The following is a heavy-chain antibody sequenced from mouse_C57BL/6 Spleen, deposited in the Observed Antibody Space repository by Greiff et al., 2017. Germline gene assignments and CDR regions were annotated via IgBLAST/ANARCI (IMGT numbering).Heavy chain of an antibody. Sequence: QVQLQQSGAELVRPGTSVKVSCKASGYAFTSYWIEWVKQRPGQGLEWIGVINPGSGGTNYNEKFKGKATLTADKASSTAYMQLSSLTSKDSAVSVCSREGGLRLYAMDYWGQGPSVTVSS. CDR3: SREGGLRLYAMDY. J-gene: IGHJ4*01. CDR1: GYAFTSYW. CDR2: INPGSGGT. D-gene: IGHD1-1*01. V-gene: IGHV1-54*01.